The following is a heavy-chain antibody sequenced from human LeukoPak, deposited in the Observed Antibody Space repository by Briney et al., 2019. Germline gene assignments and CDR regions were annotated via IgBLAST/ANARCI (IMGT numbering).Heavy chain of an antibody. CDR3: VRDGYRD. CDR1: GFTFSSYA. D-gene: IGHD5-18*01. J-gene: IGHJ4*02. Sequence: GGSLRLSCAASGFTFSSYAMHWVRQAPGKGLEWVAVISYDGSNKYYADSVKGRFTISRDDSKNTLYLQMNSLRAEDTAVYYCVRDGYRDWGPGTLVTVSS. V-gene: IGHV3-30*04. CDR2: ISYDGSNK.